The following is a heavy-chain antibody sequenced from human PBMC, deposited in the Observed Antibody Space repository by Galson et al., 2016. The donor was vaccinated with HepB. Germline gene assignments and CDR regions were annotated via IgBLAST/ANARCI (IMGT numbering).Heavy chain of an antibody. Sequence: SLRLSCAASGFTFSLYAVSWVRQPPGKGLEWVSAISGGAGNTNYADSVKGRFTISRDNPKNTLYLQMNSLRAEDTAVYYCAKLHPPVGGNARIYFDYWGQGTLVTDSS. J-gene: IGHJ4*02. D-gene: IGHD4-23*01. CDR3: AKLHPPVGGNARIYFDY. V-gene: IGHV3-23*01. CDR2: ISGGAGNT. CDR1: GFTFSLYA.